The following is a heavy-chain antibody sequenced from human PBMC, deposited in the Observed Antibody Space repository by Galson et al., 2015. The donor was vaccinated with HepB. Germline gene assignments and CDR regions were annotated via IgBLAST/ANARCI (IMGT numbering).Heavy chain of an antibody. CDR3: ATDSVRVYSSSYYYYMDV. V-gene: IGHV1-46*01. D-gene: IGHD6-6*01. Sequence: SVKVSCKASGYTFTSFNMHWVRQAPGQGLEWMGLINRSGGSTSYSQKFQGRVTMTRDTSTSTVYMELSSLRSEDTAVYYCATDSVRVYSSSYYYYMDVWGKGTTVTVSS. J-gene: IGHJ6*03. CDR1: GYTFTSFN. CDR2: INRSGGST.